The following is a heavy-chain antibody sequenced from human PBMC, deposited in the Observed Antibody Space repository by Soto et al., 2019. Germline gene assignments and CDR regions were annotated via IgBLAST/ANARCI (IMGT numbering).Heavy chain of an antibody. CDR1: GFSLTTSGVG. V-gene: IGHV2-5*02. Sequence: QITLNESGPTVVRPTETLTLTCRFSGFSLTTSGVGVGWVRQSPGKPPEGLALIYWDDDKRYSESLKSMLTITKDTSKNQVVLTVANLDPTDTATYYCAHRVLRSVFGLVTTTAIYFDFWGQGTPVAVSS. J-gene: IGHJ4*02. CDR2: IYWDDDK. D-gene: IGHD3-3*01. CDR3: AHRVLRSVFGLVTTTAIYFDF.